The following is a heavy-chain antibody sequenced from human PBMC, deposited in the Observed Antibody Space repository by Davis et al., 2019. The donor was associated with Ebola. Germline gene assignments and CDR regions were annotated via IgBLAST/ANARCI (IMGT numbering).Heavy chain of an antibody. D-gene: IGHD6-19*01. J-gene: IGHJ6*02. Sequence: GESLKISCAASGFTFSGSAMHWVRQASGKGLEWVGRIRSKANSFATAYAASVKGRFTISRDDSKNTAYLQMNSLKTADTAVYYCAAVRYYYYYGMDVWGQGTTVTVSS. CDR3: AAVRYYYYYGMDV. CDR1: GFTFSGSA. V-gene: IGHV3-73*01. CDR2: IRSKANSFAT.